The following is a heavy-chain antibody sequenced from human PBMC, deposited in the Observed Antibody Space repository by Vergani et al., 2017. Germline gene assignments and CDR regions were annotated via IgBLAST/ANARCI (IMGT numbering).Heavy chain of an antibody. J-gene: IGHJ4*02. D-gene: IGHD2-2*02. V-gene: IGHV4-38-2*01. CDR3: ARGRLGYCXSTSCYTGGGYFDY. CDR2: IYHSGST. CDR1: GYSISSGYY. Sequence: QVQLQESGPGLVKPSETLSLTCAVSGYSISSGYYWGWIRQPPGKGLEWIGSIYHSGSTNYNPSLKSRVTISVDTSKNQFSLKLSSVTAADTAVYYCARGRLGYCXSTSCYTGGGYFDYWGQGTLVTVSS.